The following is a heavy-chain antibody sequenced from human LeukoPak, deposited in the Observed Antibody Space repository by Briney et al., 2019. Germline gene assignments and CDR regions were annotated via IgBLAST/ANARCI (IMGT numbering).Heavy chain of an antibody. V-gene: IGHV1-18*01. D-gene: IGHD2-15*01. J-gene: IGHJ4*02. CDR3: ARDSGGYCSGGSCGNFDY. CDR1: GYTFTSYG. Sequence: EASVKVSCKASGYTFTSYGISWVRQAPGQGLEWMGWISAYNGNTNYAQKLQGRVTMTTDTSTSTAYMELRSLRSDDTAVYYCARDSGGYCSGGSCGNFDYWGQGTLVTVSS. CDR2: ISAYNGNT.